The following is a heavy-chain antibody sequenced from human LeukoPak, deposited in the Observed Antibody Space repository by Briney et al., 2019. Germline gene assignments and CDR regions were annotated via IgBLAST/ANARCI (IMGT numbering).Heavy chain of an antibody. J-gene: IGHJ4*02. Sequence: PSETLSLTCAVYDGSFSGYYWSWIRQPPGKGLEWIGEINHSGSTNYNPSLKSRVTISVDTSKNQFSLKVTSLTAADTAVYYCASHLAVADYYFDYWGQGTLVTVSS. D-gene: IGHD6-19*01. V-gene: IGHV4-34*01. CDR1: DGSFSGYY. CDR3: ASHLAVADYYFDY. CDR2: INHSGST.